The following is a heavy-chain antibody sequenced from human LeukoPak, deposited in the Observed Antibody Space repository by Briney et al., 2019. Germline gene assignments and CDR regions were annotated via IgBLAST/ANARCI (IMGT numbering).Heavy chain of an antibody. CDR3: ATVKAGSGWSFDY. Sequence: EASVKVSCKASGYTFTSYYMHRVRQAPGQGLEWMGIINPSGGSTSYAQKFQGRVTMTEDTSTDTAYMELSSLRSEDTAVYYCATVKAGSGWSFDYWGQGTLVTVSS. CDR1: GYTFTSYY. J-gene: IGHJ4*02. V-gene: IGHV1-46*01. CDR2: INPSGGST. D-gene: IGHD6-19*01.